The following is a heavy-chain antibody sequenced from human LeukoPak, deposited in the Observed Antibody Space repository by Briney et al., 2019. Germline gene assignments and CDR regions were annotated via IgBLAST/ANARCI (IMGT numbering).Heavy chain of an antibody. CDR2: IYYSGST. J-gene: IGHJ4*02. D-gene: IGHD4-17*01. Sequence: SETLSLTCTVSGGSVSSGSYYWNWIRQPPGKGLEWIGYIYYSGSTNYNPSLNSRVTISLDTSKNQFSLKLSSVTAADTAVYYCARAIYGDYVGYWGQGTLVTVSS. V-gene: IGHV4-61*01. CDR3: ARAIYGDYVGY. CDR1: GGSVSSGSYY.